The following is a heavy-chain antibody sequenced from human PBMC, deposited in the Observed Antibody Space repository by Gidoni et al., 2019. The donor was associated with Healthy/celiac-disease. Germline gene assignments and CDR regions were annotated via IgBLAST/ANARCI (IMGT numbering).Heavy chain of an antibody. CDR3: ARLVSYSSGWQRGRYFDY. CDR2: IYYSGST. Sequence: QLQLQESGPGLVKPSETLSLTCTVSGGSISRSSYYWGWIRQPPGKGLEWIGSIYYSGSTYYNPSLKSRVTISVDTSKNQFSLKLSSVTAADTAVYYCARLVSYSSGWQRGRYFDYWGQGTLVTVSS. J-gene: IGHJ4*02. D-gene: IGHD6-19*01. V-gene: IGHV4-39*01. CDR1: GGSISRSSYY.